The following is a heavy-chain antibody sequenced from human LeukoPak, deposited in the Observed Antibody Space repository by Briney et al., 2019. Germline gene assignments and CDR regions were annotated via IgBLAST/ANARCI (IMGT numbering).Heavy chain of an antibody. V-gene: IGHV3-15*01. CDR2: IKSKTDSGTT. D-gene: IGHD3-9*01. CDR3: TTDPAVIRYFDWSDAFDI. CDR1: GFTFSNAW. Sequence: GGSLRLSCAASGFTFSNAWMSWVRQAPGKGLEWVGRIKSKTDSGTTDYAAPVKGRFTISRDDSKNTLYLQMNSLKTEDTAVYYCTTDPAVIRYFDWSDAFDIWGQGTMVTVSS. J-gene: IGHJ3*02.